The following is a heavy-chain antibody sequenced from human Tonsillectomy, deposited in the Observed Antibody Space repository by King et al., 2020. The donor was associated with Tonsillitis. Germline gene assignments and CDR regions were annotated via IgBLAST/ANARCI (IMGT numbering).Heavy chain of an antibody. Sequence: QLQESGSGLVKPSETLYLTCDVSGASVSSAAFSWSWIRQPPGKGLEWIGYIYHDGVTTNYNPSLKNRVGISIDRFKNYFSLTLSSVTAADTAVYFCAGGGPGDAFDVWGQGTMVTVSS. J-gene: IGHJ3*01. D-gene: IGHD2-15*01. CDR2: IYHDGVTT. V-gene: IGHV4-30-2*01. CDR3: AGGGPGDAFDV. CDR1: GASVSSAAFS.